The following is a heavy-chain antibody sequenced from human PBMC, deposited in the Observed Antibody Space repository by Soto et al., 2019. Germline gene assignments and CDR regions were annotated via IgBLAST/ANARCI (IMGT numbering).Heavy chain of an antibody. CDR2: ISYDGSNK. CDR3: ARDGDGYNV. Sequence: PVGSLRLSCAASGFTFSSYAMHWVRQAPGKGLEWVAVISYDGSNKYYADSVKGRFTISRDNSKNTLYLQMNSLRAEDTAVYYCARDGDGYNVWGQGTLVTVSS. CDR1: GFTFSSYA. D-gene: IGHD5-12*01. J-gene: IGHJ4*02. V-gene: IGHV3-30-3*01.